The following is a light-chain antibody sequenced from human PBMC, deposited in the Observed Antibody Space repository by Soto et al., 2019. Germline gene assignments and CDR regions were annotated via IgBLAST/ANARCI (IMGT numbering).Light chain of an antibody. J-gene: IGLJ3*02. CDR1: SNEVGDYQL. CDR3: CSYAGRYTWV. CDR2: DVR. Sequence: QSALTQPRSVSGSPGKSVTISCTGTSNEVGDYQLVSWYQHHPGKAPRVILYDVRKRPSGVPDRFSGSKSGNTASLTISGLRGDDEADYYCCSYAGRYTWVFGGGTQLTVL. V-gene: IGLV2-11*01.